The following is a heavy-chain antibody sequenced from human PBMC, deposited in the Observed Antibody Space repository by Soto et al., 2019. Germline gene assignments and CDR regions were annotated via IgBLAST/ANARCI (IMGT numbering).Heavy chain of an antibody. D-gene: IGHD3-16*01. V-gene: IGHV3-9*01. CDR3: AISQGRGGRTTFIY. Sequence: GGSLRLSCAVSGFTFDDNAMHWVRQAPEKGLEWVSGINWKSDIGYADSVKGRFTISRDNAENSLYLQMNSLRAEDTALYYCAISQGRGGRTTFIYWGQGTQVTVSS. CDR1: GFTFDDNA. J-gene: IGHJ4*02. CDR2: INWKSDI.